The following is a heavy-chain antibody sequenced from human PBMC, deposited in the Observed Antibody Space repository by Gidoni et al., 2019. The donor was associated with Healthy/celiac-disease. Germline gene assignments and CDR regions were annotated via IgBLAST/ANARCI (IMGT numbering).Heavy chain of an antibody. J-gene: IGHJ4*02. CDR3: ARARIAVEPFDY. Sequence: EVQLVESGGGLVKPGGSLRLSCAASGFTFSSYSMNWVRQAPGKGLEWVSSISSSSSYIYYADSGKGRFTLARDNAKNSLYLQMNSLRAEDTAVYYCARARIAVEPFDYWGQGTLVTVSS. CDR1: GFTFSSYS. CDR2: ISSSSSYI. D-gene: IGHD6-19*01. V-gene: IGHV3-21*01.